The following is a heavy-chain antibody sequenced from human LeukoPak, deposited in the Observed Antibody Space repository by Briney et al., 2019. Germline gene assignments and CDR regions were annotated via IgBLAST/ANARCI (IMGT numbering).Heavy chain of an antibody. D-gene: IGHD4-17*01. Sequence: GGSLRLSCAASGFTFSDYYMSWIRQAPGKGLEWVSYISSSGSTTYYADSVKGRFTISRDNSKNTLYLQMNSLRAEDTAVYYCAREPYGDYADYWGQGTLVTISS. V-gene: IGHV3-11*01. CDR3: AREPYGDYADY. CDR1: GFTFSDYY. J-gene: IGHJ4*02. CDR2: ISSSGSTT.